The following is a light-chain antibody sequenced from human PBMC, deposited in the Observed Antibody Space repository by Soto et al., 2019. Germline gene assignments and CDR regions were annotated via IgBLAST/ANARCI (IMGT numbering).Light chain of an antibody. Sequence: QSVLTQPASVSGSPGQSITISCTGTSSDVGAHDYVSWYQHHPGKGPKLMIYDVSNRPPGVSHRFSGSKSGNTASLTISGLQAEDEADYYCSSYAGRNTFWVFGTGTKLTVL. V-gene: IGLV2-14*03. J-gene: IGLJ1*01. CDR2: DVS. CDR1: SSDVGAHDY. CDR3: SSYAGRNTFWV.